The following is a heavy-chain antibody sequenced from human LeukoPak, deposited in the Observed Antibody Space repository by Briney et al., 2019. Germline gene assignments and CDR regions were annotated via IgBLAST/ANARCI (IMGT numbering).Heavy chain of an antibody. Sequence: GGSLRLSCAASGFTPTSHGMHWVSQAQGRGREWVAFIRSDGNIKYYADSVKGRFIISRDNSKNTLYLQMNSLGAEDTALYYCAREFSSGQWLVRGAFDIWGQGTMVTVSS. D-gene: IGHD6-19*01. CDR3: AREFSSGQWLVRGAFDI. V-gene: IGHV3-30*02. CDR2: IRSDGNIK. CDR1: GFTPTSHG. J-gene: IGHJ3*02.